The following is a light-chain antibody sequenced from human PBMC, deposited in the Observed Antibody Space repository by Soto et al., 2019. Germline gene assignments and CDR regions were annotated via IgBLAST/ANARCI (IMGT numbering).Light chain of an antibody. CDR1: QSVSSNY. CDR3: QQYGSSPWT. Sequence: EIVLTQSPGILSLSPGERATLSCRASQSVSSNYLAWYQQKPGQAPRLLIYSASSRATGIPDRFSGSGSGTDFTLTISRLEPEDFAVYYCQQYGSSPWTFGQGTKVDIK. J-gene: IGKJ1*01. CDR2: SAS. V-gene: IGKV3-20*01.